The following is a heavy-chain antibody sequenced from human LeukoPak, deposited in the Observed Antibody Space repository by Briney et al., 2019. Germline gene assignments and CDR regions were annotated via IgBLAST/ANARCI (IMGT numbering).Heavy chain of an antibody. D-gene: IGHD3-22*01. CDR3: AKDSGGDGYYPPEAFDI. CDR1: GFTFSSYG. Sequence: GGSLRLSCAASGFTFSSYGMHWVRQAPGKGLEWVAFIRYDGSNKYYADSVKGRFTISRDNSKSTLYLQMNSLRAEDTAVYYCAKDSGGDGYYPPEAFDIWGQGTMVTVSS. CDR2: IRYDGSNK. V-gene: IGHV3-30*02. J-gene: IGHJ3*02.